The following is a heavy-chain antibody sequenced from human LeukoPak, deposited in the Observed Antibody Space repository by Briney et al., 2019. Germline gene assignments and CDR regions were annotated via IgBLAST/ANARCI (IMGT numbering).Heavy chain of an antibody. Sequence: SETLSLTCAVYGGSFSGYYWSWIRQPPGKGLEWFGEINHSGSTNYNPSLKSRVTISVDTSKNQFSLQLSSVPAADTAVYYGARGLPPAANSYNWFDPWGQGTLVTVSS. CDR2: INHSGST. CDR3: ARGLPPAANSYNWFDP. CDR1: GGSFSGYY. D-gene: IGHD2-2*01. V-gene: IGHV4-34*01. J-gene: IGHJ5*02.